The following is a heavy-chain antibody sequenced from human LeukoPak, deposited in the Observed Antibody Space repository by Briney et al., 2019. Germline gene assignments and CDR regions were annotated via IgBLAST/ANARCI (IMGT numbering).Heavy chain of an antibody. Sequence: SVKVSCKASGGAFSSYGITWVRQAPGQGLEWMGGIIPMFGTTNYAQNFQGRVTITADESTSTAYMEVSSLRSEDTAMYYCAKGKARAIPATAKAYYYLDVWGTGTTVTVSS. CDR2: IIPMFGTT. CDR3: AKGKARAIPATAKAYYYLDV. V-gene: IGHV1-69*13. D-gene: IGHD6-13*01. CDR1: GGAFSSYG. J-gene: IGHJ6*03.